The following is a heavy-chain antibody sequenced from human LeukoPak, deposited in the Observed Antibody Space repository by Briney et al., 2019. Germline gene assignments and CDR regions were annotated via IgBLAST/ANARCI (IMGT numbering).Heavy chain of an antibody. D-gene: IGHD4-17*01. V-gene: IGHV3-74*01. CDR3: ASALTTVTPHFHY. CDR2: IDTDGSSA. J-gene: IGHJ4*02. Sequence: GGSLRLSCAASGFTLSDYWMHWVRQAPGKGLVWVSRIDTDGSSATYADSVKGRFTISRDNAKNTVYLQMNSLRVEDTGVYSCASALTTVTPHFHYWGQGTLVTVSS. CDR1: GFTLSDYW.